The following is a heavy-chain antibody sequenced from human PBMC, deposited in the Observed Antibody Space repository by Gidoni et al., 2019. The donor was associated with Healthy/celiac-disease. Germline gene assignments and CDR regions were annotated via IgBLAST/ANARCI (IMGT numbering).Heavy chain of an antibody. CDR3: ARDFLPRVYGSGSYYT. J-gene: IGHJ5*02. V-gene: IGHV4-38-2*02. CDR1: GYSISRGYY. D-gene: IGHD3-10*01. CDR2: IYHSGST. Sequence: QVQLQESGPGLVKPSETLSLTCAVSGYSISRGYYWGWIRQPPGKGLEWIGSIYHSGSTYYNPSLKSRVTISVDTSKNQFSLKLSSVTAADTAVYYCARDFLPRVYGSGSYYTWGQGTLVTVSS.